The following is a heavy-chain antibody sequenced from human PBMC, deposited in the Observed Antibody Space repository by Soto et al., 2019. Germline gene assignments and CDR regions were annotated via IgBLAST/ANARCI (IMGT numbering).Heavy chain of an antibody. CDR1: GLTLSHYW. J-gene: IGHJ4*02. D-gene: IGHD6-25*01. V-gene: IGHV3-74*01. CDR3: ASLSAPDDF. Sequence: EVLLVESGGGLVQPGGSMRLACAASGLTLSHYWMHWVRQVPGKGLVWVAEISNDERNIRTSYADSVKGRFTVSRDDAKNTLYLQMNSLGGDDTAVYYCASLSAPDDFWGQGAQVTVSS. CDR2: ISNDERNI.